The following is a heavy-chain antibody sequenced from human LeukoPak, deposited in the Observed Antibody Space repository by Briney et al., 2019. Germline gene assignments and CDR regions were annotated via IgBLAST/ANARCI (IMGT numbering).Heavy chain of an antibody. V-gene: IGHV4-4*02. CDR1: GGSISSSNW. CDR2: IYHSGST. D-gene: IGHD3-10*01. J-gene: IGHJ5*02. CDR3: TREGDYYGSGSPGSFDP. Sequence: SETLSLTCAVSGGSISSSNWWSWVRQPPGKGLEWIGEIYHSGSTNYNPSLKSRVTISVDRSKNQFSLKLTSVTAADTAVYYCTREGDYYGSGSPGSFDPWGQGTLVTVSS.